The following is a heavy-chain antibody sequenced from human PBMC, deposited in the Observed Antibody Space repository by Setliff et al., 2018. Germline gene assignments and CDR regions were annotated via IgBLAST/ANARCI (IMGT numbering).Heavy chain of an antibody. CDR3: ARLGYRGDLDY. Sequence: PSETLSLTFNASADSISSSYDYWAWIRQPPGKGLEWIGSIYNSGSTYYNPSLKSRVSISVDTSKNQFSLKLSSVTAADTAVYYCARLGYRGDLDYWGQGTLVTVSS. J-gene: IGHJ4*02. CDR1: ADSISSSYDY. V-gene: IGHV4-39*01. D-gene: IGHD5-12*01. CDR2: IYNSGST.